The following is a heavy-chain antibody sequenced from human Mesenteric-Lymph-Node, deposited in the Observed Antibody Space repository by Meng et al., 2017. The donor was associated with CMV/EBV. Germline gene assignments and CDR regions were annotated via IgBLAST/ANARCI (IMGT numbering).Heavy chain of an antibody. V-gene: IGHV3-21*01. CDR3: ARGPKGGYGAYCVY. CDR1: GFTFSSYS. D-gene: IGHD4-17*01. J-gene: IGHJ4*02. Sequence: GESLKISCAASGFTFSSYSISWVRQAPGKGLEWVSSISSSSSYIYYADSVKGRFTISRDNAKNSLYLQMNSLRAEDTAVYYCARGPKGGYGAYCVYWGQGTLVTVSS. CDR2: ISSSSSYI.